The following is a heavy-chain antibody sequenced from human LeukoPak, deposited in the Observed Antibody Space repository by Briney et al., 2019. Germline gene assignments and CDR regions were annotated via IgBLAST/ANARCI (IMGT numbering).Heavy chain of an antibody. V-gene: IGHV3-21*01. J-gene: IGHJ3*02. CDR1: GFTFSSYS. CDR2: ISISSSYL. D-gene: IGHD7-27*01. Sequence: GGSLRLSCAASGFTFSSYSMIWVRQAPGKGLEWVSSISISSSYLYYADSVKGRFTISRDNAKNSLYLQMNSLRAEDTAVYYCARDKNWGSGAFDIWGQGTMGTVSS. CDR3: ARDKNWGSGAFDI.